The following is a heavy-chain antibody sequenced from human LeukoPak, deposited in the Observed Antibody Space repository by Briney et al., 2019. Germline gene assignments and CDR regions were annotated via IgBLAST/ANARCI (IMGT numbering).Heavy chain of an antibody. CDR3: ARDRGKSIAVAADY. CDR1: GFTFSSYE. V-gene: IGHV3-48*03. Sequence: GGSLRLSCAASGFTFSSYEMNWVRQALGKGLEWVSYISSGSTIYYADSVKGRFTISRDNAKNSLYLQMNSLRAEDTAVYYCARDRGKSIAVAADYWGQGTLVTVSS. J-gene: IGHJ4*02. CDR2: ISSGSTI. D-gene: IGHD6-19*01.